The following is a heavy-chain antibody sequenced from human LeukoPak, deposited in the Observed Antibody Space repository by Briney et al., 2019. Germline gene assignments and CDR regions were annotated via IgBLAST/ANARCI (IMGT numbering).Heavy chain of an antibody. V-gene: IGHV4-39*01. J-gene: IGHJ4*02. CDR3: ARLAYDSSGYYYYYFDY. D-gene: IGHD3-22*01. Sequence: SETLSLTCTVSGGSISSSSYYWGWIRQPPGKGLEWIGSIYYSGSTYYNPSLKSRVTISVDTSKNQFSLKLSSVTAADTAVYHCARLAYDSSGYYYYYFDYWGQGTLVTVSS. CDR2: IYYSGST. CDR1: GGSISSSSYY.